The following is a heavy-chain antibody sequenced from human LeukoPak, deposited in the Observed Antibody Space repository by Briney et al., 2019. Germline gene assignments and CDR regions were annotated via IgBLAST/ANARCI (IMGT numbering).Heavy chain of an antibody. Sequence: ASVKVSCKASGYTFTSYDINWVRQATGQGLEWMGWMNPNSGNTGYAQKFQGRVTMTRNTSISTAYMELSSLRSEDTAVYYCARGLFLEWLSLDWGQGTLVTVSS. CDR3: ARGLFLEWLSLD. D-gene: IGHD3-3*01. J-gene: IGHJ4*02. CDR1: GYTFTSYD. V-gene: IGHV1-8*01. CDR2: MNPNSGNT.